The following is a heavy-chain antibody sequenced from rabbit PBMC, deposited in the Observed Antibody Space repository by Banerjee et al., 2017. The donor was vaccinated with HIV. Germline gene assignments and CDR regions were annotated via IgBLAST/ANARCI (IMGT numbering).Heavy chain of an antibody. CDR3: ARSDYSSGWGIKL. J-gene: IGHJ4*01. CDR1: GFSFSSGYD. Sequence: QEQLEESGGDLVQPEGSLTLTCKASGFSFSSGYDMCWVRQAPGKGLEWIACIGAASSGSTYYASWVNGRFTISKTSSTTVTLQMTSLTAADTATYFCARSDYSSGWGIKLWGPGTLVTVS. D-gene: IGHD4-1*01. CDR2: IGAASSGST. V-gene: IGHV1S45*01.